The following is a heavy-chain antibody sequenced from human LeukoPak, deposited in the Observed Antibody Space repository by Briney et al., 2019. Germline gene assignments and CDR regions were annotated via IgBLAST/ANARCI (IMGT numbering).Heavy chain of an antibody. V-gene: IGHV3-21*01. J-gene: IGHJ4*02. D-gene: IGHD2-2*01. Sequence: PGGSLRLSCAASGFTFSSYSMNWVRQAPGKGLEWVSSISSSSSYIYYADSVKGRFTISRDNAKNSLYLQMNSLRAEDTAVYYCARSLQYCSSTSCPGKYWGQGTLVTVSS. CDR2: ISSSSSYI. CDR3: ARSLQYCSSTSCPGKY. CDR1: GFTFSSYS.